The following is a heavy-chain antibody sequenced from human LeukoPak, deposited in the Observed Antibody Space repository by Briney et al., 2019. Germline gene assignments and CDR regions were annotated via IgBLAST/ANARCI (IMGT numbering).Heavy chain of an antibody. CDR2: INPSGGST. V-gene: IGHV1-46*01. CDR1: GYTFTSYY. Sequence: ASVKVSCKASGYTFTSYYMHWVRRAPGQGLEWMGIINPSGGSTSYAQKFQGRVTMTRDMSTSTVYMELSSLRSEDTAVYYCAITLSADYYDSSGLDYWGQGTLVTVSS. D-gene: IGHD3-22*01. CDR3: AITLSADYYDSSGLDY. J-gene: IGHJ4*02.